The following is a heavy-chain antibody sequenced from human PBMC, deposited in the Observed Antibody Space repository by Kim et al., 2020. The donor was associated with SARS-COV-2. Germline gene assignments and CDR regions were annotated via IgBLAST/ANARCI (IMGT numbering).Heavy chain of an antibody. Sequence: SETLSLTCAVYGGSFSGYYWSWIRQPPGKGLEWIGEINHSGSTNYNPSLKSRVTISVDTSKNQFSLKLSSVTAADTAVYYCARGRFGEMIVVVPTDYGMDVWGQGTTVTVSS. V-gene: IGHV4-34*01. CDR3: ARGRFGEMIVVVPTDYGMDV. CDR1: GGSFSGYY. CDR2: INHSGST. J-gene: IGHJ6*02. D-gene: IGHD3-22*01.